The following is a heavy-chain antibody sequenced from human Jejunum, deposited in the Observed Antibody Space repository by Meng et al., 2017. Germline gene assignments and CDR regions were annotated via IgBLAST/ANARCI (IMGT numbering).Heavy chain of an antibody. V-gene: IGHV6-1*01. CDR2: TYYRSKYYN. CDR1: GDSVSSNSAA. CDR3: ARDWGDVRGGFDF. J-gene: IGHJ4*02. Sequence: QGPLQQSGPGLVKPSQTLSPTCAISGDSVSSNSAAWNWIRQSPSRGLEWLGRTYYRSKYYNDYALSVKSRITINPDTSKNQFSLQLNSVTPEDTAIYYCARDWGDVRGGFDFWGQGTLVTVSS. D-gene: IGHD3-10*02.